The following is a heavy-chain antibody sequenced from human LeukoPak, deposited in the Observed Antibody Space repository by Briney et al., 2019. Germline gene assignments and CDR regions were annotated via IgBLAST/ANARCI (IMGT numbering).Heavy chain of an antibody. Sequence: GGSLRLSCAASGFTFSTYSMNWVRQAPGKGLEWVSYIRSSSSTIYYADSVKGRFTISRDNAKNSLYLQMNSLRAEDTAVYYCARLPINYYFMDVWGKGTTVTVSS. CDR1: GFTFSTYS. J-gene: IGHJ6*03. CDR3: ARLPINYYFMDV. CDR2: IRSSSSTI. D-gene: IGHD2-21*01. V-gene: IGHV3-48*01.